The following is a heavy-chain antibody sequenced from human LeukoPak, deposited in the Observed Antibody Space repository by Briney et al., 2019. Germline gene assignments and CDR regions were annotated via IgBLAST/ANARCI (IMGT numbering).Heavy chain of an antibody. Sequence: PGGSLRLSCAASGFTLSSYAMSWVRQTPGKGLEWVSAISGSGGSTYYADSVKGRFTISRDNSKNTLYLQMNSLRAEDTAVYYCAKGFVDTAMVDYWGQGTLVTVSS. J-gene: IGHJ4*02. D-gene: IGHD5-18*01. CDR3: AKGFVDTAMVDY. CDR1: GFTLSSYA. V-gene: IGHV3-23*01. CDR2: ISGSGGST.